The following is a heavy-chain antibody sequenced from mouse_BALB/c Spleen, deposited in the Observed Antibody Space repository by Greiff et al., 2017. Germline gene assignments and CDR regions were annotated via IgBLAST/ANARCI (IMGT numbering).Heavy chain of an antibody. J-gene: IGHJ4*01. Sequence: DVKLVESGGDLVKPGGSLKLSCAASGFTFSSYGMSWVRQTPDKRLEWVATISSGGSYTYYPDSVKGRFTISRDNAKNTLYLQMSSLKSEDTAMYYCAKSYSGDAMDYWGQGTSVTVSS. CDR3: AKSYSGDAMDY. CDR2: ISSGGSYT. V-gene: IGHV5-6*02. CDR1: GFTFSSYG. D-gene: IGHD1-1*01.